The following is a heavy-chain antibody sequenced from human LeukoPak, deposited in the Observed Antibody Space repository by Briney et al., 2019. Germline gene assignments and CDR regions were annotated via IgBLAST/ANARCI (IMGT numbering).Heavy chain of an antibody. CDR1: GFTFSSYA. CDR3: ARDPYYYDSSGYEFGAFDI. CDR2: ISGSGGST. Sequence: PGGSLRLSCAASGFTFSSYAMSWVRQAPGKGLEWVSAISGSGGSTYYADSVKGRFTISRDNGKNSLYLQMDSLRAEDTAVYYCARDPYYYDSSGYEFGAFDIWGQGTMVTVSS. J-gene: IGHJ3*02. D-gene: IGHD3-22*01. V-gene: IGHV3-23*01.